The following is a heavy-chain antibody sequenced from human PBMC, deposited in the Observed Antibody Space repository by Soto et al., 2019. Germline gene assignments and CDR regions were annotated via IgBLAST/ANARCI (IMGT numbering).Heavy chain of an antibody. J-gene: IGHJ3*02. CDR2: ISGSGGST. D-gene: IGHD3-22*01. Sequence: XGSLRLRFAASGFTLSSYTMSWVRQAPGKGLEWVSAISGSGGSTYYADSVKGRFTISRDNSKNTLYLQMNSLRAEDTAVYYCAKGTAPYYYDSSGYYEAFDIWGQGTMVTVSS. CDR1: GFTLSSYT. CDR3: AKGTAPYYYDSSGYYEAFDI. V-gene: IGHV3-23*01.